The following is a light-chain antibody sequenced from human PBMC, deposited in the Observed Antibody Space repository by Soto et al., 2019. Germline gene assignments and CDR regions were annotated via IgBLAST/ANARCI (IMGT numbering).Light chain of an antibody. CDR2: GNS. CDR1: RSNIGAGYD. V-gene: IGLV1-40*01. J-gene: IGLJ3*02. CDR3: QSYDSSLSGWV. Sequence: QSVLTQPPSVSGAPGQRVTISCTGSRSNIGAGYDVHWYQQLPGTAPKLLIYGNSNRPSGVPDRFSGSKSGTSASLAITGLQAEDEADYDCQSYDSSLSGWVFGGGTKLTVL.